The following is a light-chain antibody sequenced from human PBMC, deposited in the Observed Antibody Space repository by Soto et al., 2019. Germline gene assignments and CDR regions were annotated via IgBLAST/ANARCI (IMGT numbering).Light chain of an antibody. Sequence: DIQMTQSPSTLAASVGGRVTITCRASQSINSWLAWYQQKPGKAPKLLIYKASSLESGVPSRFSGSGSGTEFTLTISSLQSDDFATYYCQQYNTYGTFGGGTKVYIK. J-gene: IGKJ4*01. CDR3: QQYNTYGT. CDR1: QSINSW. V-gene: IGKV1-5*03. CDR2: KAS.